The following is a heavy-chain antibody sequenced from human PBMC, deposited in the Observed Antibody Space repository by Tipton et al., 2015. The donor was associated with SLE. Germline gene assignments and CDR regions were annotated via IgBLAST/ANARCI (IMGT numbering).Heavy chain of an antibody. CDR2: IYFNGGT. D-gene: IGHD3-3*01. J-gene: IGHJ4*02. V-gene: IGHV4-59*08. Sequence: TLSLTCTVSDGSINGYYWSWIRQPPGKGLEWIGYIYFNGGTSFNPSLKSRLTMSIDASKNQCSLRLSSVTAADTAVYFCARHLQGSGYDIWGQGTLVTVSS. CDR1: DGSINGYY. CDR3: ARHLQGSGYDI.